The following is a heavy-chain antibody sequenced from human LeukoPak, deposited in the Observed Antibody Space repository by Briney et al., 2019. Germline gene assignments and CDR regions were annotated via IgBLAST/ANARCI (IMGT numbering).Heavy chain of an antibody. Sequence: ASVKVSCKASGYTFTSYYMHWVRQVPGQGLEWMGIINPSGGSTSYAQKFQGRVTMARDTSTSTVYMELSSLRSENTAVYYCAGDYSNHRGFDPWGQGTLVTVSS. J-gene: IGHJ5*02. CDR3: AGDYSNHRGFDP. D-gene: IGHD4-11*01. CDR1: GYTFTSYY. V-gene: IGHV1-46*01. CDR2: INPSGGST.